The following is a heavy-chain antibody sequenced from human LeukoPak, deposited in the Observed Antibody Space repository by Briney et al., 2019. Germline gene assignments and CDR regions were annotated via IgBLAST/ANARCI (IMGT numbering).Heavy chain of an antibody. CDR3: ARVLRGVPAAIGEFDY. D-gene: IGHD2-2*02. J-gene: IGHJ4*02. CDR2: INHSGST. CDR1: GGSISSYY. V-gene: IGHV4-34*01. Sequence: SETLSLTCTVSGGSISSYYWSWIRQPPGKGLEWIGEINHSGSTNYNPSLKSRVTISVDTSKNQFSLKLSSVTAADTAVYYCARVLRGVPAAIGEFDYWGQGTLVTVSS.